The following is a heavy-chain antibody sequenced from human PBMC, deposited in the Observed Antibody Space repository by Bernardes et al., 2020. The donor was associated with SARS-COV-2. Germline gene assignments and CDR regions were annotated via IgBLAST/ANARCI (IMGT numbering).Heavy chain of an antibody. V-gene: IGHV3-74*01. CDR2: INEHGSYR. Sequence: VESLFLSCAASGFTFSTSWMHWVRQVPGPGLVWVARINEHGSYRDYADSVEGRFTISRDNAKNTLYLQMNSLRAEDTAVYYCGRDLSGMADYWGPGTLVTVSS. D-gene: IGHD3-10*01. J-gene: IGHJ4*02. CDR1: GFTFSTSW. CDR3: GRDLSGMADY.